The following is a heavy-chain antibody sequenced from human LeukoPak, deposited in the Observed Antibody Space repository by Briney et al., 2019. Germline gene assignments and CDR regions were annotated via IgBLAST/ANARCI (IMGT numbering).Heavy chain of an antibody. CDR1: GFTFSSYG. CDR3: ARVLSLVRRYGMDV. V-gene: IGHV3-30*03. Sequence: GGSLRLSCAASGFTFSSYGMSWVRQAPGKGLEWVAVISYDGSNKYYADSVKGRFTISRDNSKNTLYLQMNSLRAEDTAVYYCARVLSLVRRYGMDVWGQGTTVTVSS. J-gene: IGHJ6*02. CDR2: ISYDGSNK. D-gene: IGHD6-13*01.